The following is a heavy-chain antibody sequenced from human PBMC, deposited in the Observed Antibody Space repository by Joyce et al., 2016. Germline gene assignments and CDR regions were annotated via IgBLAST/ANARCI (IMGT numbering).Heavy chain of an antibody. CDR3: ARGPSGQWLNFVQC. D-gene: IGHD3/OR15-3a*01. V-gene: IGHV1-69*01. J-gene: IGHJ4*02. Sequence: QVRLMQSGAEVKEPGSSVRVSCKSSGGSFTTYPITWVRQAPGQGLELMGGDIPRFQTTHYAQKVRGRVTITAEESTGTAYRELRSLTSDDSAGYCCARGPSGQWLNFVQCWGQGTLVTVSS. CDR2: DIPRFQTT. CDR1: GGSFTTYP.